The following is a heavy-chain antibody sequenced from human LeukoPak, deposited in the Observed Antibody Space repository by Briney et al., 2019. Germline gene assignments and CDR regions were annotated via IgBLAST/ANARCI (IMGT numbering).Heavy chain of an antibody. D-gene: IGHD5-12*01. Sequence: MSSETLSLTCAVSGGSISSSNWWSWVRQPPGKGLEWIGEIYRSGSTNYNPSLKSRVTISVDKSKNQFSLKLSSVTAADTAMYYCARYRGASGYHFDYWGQGTLVTASS. CDR3: ARYRGASGYHFDY. V-gene: IGHV4-4*02. J-gene: IGHJ4*02. CDR1: GGSISSSNW. CDR2: IYRSGST.